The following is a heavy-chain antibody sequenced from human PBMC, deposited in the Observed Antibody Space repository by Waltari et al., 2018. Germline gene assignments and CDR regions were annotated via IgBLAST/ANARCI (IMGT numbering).Heavy chain of an antibody. D-gene: IGHD2-21*01. CDR1: GGSFSGYY. CDR3: ARVNCGGDCYDY. V-gene: IGHV4-34*01. Sequence: QVQLQQWGAGLLKPSETLSLTCAVYGGSFSGYYWSWIRQPPGKGLEWIGEINHSGSTNYNPSLKRRVTIAVDTSKNQFSLKLSSVTAADTAVYYCARVNCGGDCYDYWGQGTLVTVSS. J-gene: IGHJ4*02. CDR2: INHSGST.